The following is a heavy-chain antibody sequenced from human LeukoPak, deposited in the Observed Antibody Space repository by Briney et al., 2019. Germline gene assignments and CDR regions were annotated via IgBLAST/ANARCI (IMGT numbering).Heavy chain of an antibody. D-gene: IGHD6-13*01. CDR3: ARGIGIAAADDAFDI. CDR2: IYPGDSDT. Sequence: HGESLKISCKGSGYNFPSYWVAWVRQMPGKGLEWMGIIYPGDSDTRYSPSFQGQVTISADKSISTAYLQWSSLKASDTAMYYCARGIGIAAADDAFDIWGQGTMVTVSS. J-gene: IGHJ3*02. CDR1: GYNFPSYW. V-gene: IGHV5-51*01.